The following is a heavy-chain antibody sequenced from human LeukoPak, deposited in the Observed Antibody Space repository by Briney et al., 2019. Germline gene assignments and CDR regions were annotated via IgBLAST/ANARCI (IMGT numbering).Heavy chain of an antibody. D-gene: IGHD3-22*01. V-gene: IGHV3-30*02. CDR3: AKEPSYYDSSGYYLL. J-gene: IGHJ4*02. CDR2: IRYDGSNK. Sequence: GSLRLSCAASGFTFSSYGMHWVRQAPGKGLEWVVFIRYDGSNKYYADSVKGRFTISRDNSKNTLYLQMNSLRAEDTAVYYCAKEPSYYDSSGYYLLWGQGTLVTVSP. CDR1: GFTFSSYG.